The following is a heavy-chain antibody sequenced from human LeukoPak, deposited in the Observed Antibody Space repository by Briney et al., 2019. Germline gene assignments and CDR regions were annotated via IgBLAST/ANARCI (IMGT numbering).Heavy chain of an antibody. J-gene: IGHJ6*02. CDR2: MNPNSGNT. V-gene: IGHV1-8*01. Sequence: EASVKVSCKASGYTFTSYDINWVRQATGQGLERMGWMNPNSGNTGYAQKFQGRVTMTRNTSISTAYMELSSLRSEDTAVYYCARRPYYYYGMDVWGQGTTVTVSS. CDR1: GYTFTSYD. CDR3: ARRPYYYYGMDV.